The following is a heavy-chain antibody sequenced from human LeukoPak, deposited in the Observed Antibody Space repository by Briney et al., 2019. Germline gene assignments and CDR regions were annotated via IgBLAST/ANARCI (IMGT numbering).Heavy chain of an antibody. CDR1: GFTFSSYS. J-gene: IGHJ3*02. V-gene: IGHV3-21*01. CDR3: ARGGWDDAFDI. Sequence: GGSLRLSCAASGFTFSSYSMNWVRQAPGKGLEWVSSISSSSYIYYADSVKGRFTISRDNAKNSLYLQMNSLRAEDTAVYYCARGGWDDAFDIWGQGTMVTVSS. D-gene: IGHD1-26*01. CDR2: ISSSSYI.